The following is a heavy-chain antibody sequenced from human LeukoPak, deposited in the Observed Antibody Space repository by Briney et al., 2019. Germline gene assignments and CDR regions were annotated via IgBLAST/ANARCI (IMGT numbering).Heavy chain of an antibody. Sequence: GRSLRLSCAASGFTFSSYAMHWVRQAPGKGLEWVAVISYDGSNKYYADSVKGRFTISRDNSKNTLYLQMNSLRAEDTAVYYCARDGSGYCYGPNWFDPWGQGTLVTVSS. CDR1: GFTFSSYA. V-gene: IGHV3-30-3*01. D-gene: IGHD5-18*01. CDR3: ARDGSGYCYGPNWFDP. J-gene: IGHJ5*02. CDR2: ISYDGSNK.